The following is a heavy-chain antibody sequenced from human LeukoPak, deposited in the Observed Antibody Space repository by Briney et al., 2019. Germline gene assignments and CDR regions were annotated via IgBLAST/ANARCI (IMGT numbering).Heavy chain of an antibody. Sequence: GGSLRLSCAASGFTFTTYAMSWVRQAPGKGLEWVSLISGSGGGTYYADSVKGRFTISRDNSKNTLYLQMNSLRAEDTAVYYCAKGDRGWNLYYFDYWGQGTLVTVSS. CDR2: ISGSGGGT. CDR1: GFTFTTYA. J-gene: IGHJ4*02. V-gene: IGHV3-23*01. CDR3: AKGDRGWNLYYFDY. D-gene: IGHD1-1*01.